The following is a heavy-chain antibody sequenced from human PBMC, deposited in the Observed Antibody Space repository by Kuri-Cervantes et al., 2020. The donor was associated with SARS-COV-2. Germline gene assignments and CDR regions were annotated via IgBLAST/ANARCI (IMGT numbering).Heavy chain of an antibody. Sequence: ASVKVSCKASGYTFTSYYMHWVRQAPGQGLEWMGIINPSGGSTSYAQKFQGRVTMTRDTSTSTVYMELSSLRSEDTAVYYCAGTPFYDFWSGYYTDQYNWFDPWGQGTLVTVSS. D-gene: IGHD3-3*01. CDR2: INPSGGST. J-gene: IGHJ5*02. CDR1: GYTFTSYY. CDR3: AGTPFYDFWSGYYTDQYNWFDP. V-gene: IGHV1-46*01.